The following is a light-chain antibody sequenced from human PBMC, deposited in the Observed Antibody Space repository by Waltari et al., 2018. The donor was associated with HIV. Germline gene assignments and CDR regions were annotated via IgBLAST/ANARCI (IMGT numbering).Light chain of an antibody. J-gene: IGKJ1*01. Sequence: DIQMTQSPSSLSASVGDRVIITCRASQSINSYLNWYQQKPGKAPKLLIYAASSLQSGVPSRFSGSGSGTDFTLTISSLQIEDVATYDCQQSSSTPRTFGQGTKVEIK. CDR2: AAS. CDR3: QQSSSTPRT. CDR1: QSINSY. V-gene: IGKV1-39*01.